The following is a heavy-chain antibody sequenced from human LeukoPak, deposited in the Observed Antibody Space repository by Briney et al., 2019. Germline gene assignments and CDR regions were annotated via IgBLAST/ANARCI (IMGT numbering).Heavy chain of an antibody. CDR3: ARDQAVYDILTGYDAFDI. V-gene: IGHV1-46*01. CDR2: INPSGGST. D-gene: IGHD3-9*01. J-gene: IGHJ3*02. CDR1: GYTFTSYG. Sequence: ASVKVSCKASGYTFTSYGISWVRQAPGQGLEWMGIINPSGGSTSYAQKFQGRVTMTRDMSTSTVYMELSSLRSEDTAVYYCARDQAVYDILTGYDAFDIWGQGTMVTVSS.